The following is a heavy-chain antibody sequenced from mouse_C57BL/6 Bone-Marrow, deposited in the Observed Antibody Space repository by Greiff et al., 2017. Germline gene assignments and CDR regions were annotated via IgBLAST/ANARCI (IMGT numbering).Heavy chain of an antibody. J-gene: IGHJ1*03. CDR2: IDPENGDT. Sequence: EVHLVESGAELVRPGASVKLSCTASGFNIKDDYMHWVKQRPEQGLEWIGWIDPENGDTEYASKFQGKATITADTSSNTAYLQLSSLTSEDTAVYYWTTGGYYGSSYRYCDVWGTGTTVTVSS. CDR1: GFNIKDDY. CDR3: TTGGYYGSSYRYCDV. V-gene: IGHV14-4*01. D-gene: IGHD1-1*01.